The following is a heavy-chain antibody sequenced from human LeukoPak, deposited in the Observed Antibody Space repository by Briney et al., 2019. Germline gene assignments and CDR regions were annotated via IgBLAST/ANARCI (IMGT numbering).Heavy chain of an antibody. Sequence: GGSLRLSCAASGFTFSSYEMNWVRQAPGKGLEWVSYISSSGSTIYYADSVKGRFTISRDNSKNTLYLQMNSLRAEDTAVYYCAKGSRFLEWLPNFDYWGQGTLVTVSS. CDR3: AKGSRFLEWLPNFDY. V-gene: IGHV3-48*03. J-gene: IGHJ4*02. CDR1: GFTFSSYE. D-gene: IGHD3-3*01. CDR2: ISSSGSTI.